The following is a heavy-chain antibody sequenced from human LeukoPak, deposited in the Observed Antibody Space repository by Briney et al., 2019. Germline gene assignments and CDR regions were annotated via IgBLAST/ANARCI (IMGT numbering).Heavy chain of an antibody. Sequence: SETLSLTCAVYGGSFSGYYWSWIRQPPGKGLEWIGEINHSGSTNYNPFLKSRVTISVDTSKNQFSLKLSSVTAADTAVYYCANDYGDYVLGDAFDIWGQGTMVTVSS. V-gene: IGHV4-34*01. D-gene: IGHD4-17*01. J-gene: IGHJ3*02. CDR1: GGSFSGYY. CDR3: ANDYGDYVLGDAFDI. CDR2: INHSGST.